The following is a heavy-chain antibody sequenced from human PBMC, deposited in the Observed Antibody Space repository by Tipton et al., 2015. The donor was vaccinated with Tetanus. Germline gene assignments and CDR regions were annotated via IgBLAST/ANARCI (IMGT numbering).Heavy chain of an antibody. V-gene: IGHV3-30*03. CDR2: ISYDGSNK. CDR1: GFTFSSYG. D-gene: IGHD2-21*02. CDR3: ARSPVVTAAVGYFDY. J-gene: IGHJ4*02. Sequence: SLRLSCAASGFTFSSYGMHWVRQAPGKGLEWVAVISYDGSNKYYADSVKGRFTISRDNSKNTLYLQMNSLRAEDTAVYYCARSPVVTAAVGYFDYWGQGTLVTVSS.